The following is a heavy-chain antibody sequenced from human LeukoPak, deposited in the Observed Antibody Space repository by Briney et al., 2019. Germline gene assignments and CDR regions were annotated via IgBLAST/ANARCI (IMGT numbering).Heavy chain of an antibody. V-gene: IGHV4-34*01. J-gene: IGHJ4*02. CDR1: GRSFSGYY. CDR2: INHSGST. CDR3: AREGCSGGSCYGFGD. D-gene: IGHD2-15*01. Sequence: SETLSLTCAVYGRSFSGYYWSWIRQPPGKGLEWIGEINHSGSTTYNPSLKSRVTISVDTSKNQFSLKLSSVTAAATAVYYCAREGCSGGSCYGFGDWGQGTLVTVSS.